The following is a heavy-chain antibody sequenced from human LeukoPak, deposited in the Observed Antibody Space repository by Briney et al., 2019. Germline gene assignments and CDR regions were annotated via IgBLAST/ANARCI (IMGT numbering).Heavy chain of an antibody. CDR2: IYYSGST. D-gene: IGHD3-22*01. CDR1: GYSISSGYY. CDR3: ARESGDDSSFGWFDP. J-gene: IGHJ5*02. Sequence: ASETLSLTCTVSGYSISSGYYWGWIRQPPGKGLEWIGSIYYSGSTYYNPSLKSRVTISVDTSKNQFSLKLSSVTAADTAVYYCARESGDDSSFGWFDPWGQGTLVTVSS. V-gene: IGHV4-38-2*02.